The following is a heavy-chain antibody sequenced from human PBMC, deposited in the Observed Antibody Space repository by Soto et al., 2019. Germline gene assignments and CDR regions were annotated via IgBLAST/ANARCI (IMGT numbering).Heavy chain of an antibody. V-gene: IGHV3-23*01. CDR1: GFTFNNFA. D-gene: IGHD6-13*01. CDR2: ITASGSFT. CDR3: VKDSSRWYDFDY. Sequence: EVQLLESGGALVQPGGSLRLACAASGFTFNNFAMSWVRQAPGKGLEWVSGITASGSFTYYAASVKGRFTISRDNRKNTLSLQIDSLRGEDTASYYCVKDSSRWYDFDYWGPGTLVTVSS. J-gene: IGHJ4*02.